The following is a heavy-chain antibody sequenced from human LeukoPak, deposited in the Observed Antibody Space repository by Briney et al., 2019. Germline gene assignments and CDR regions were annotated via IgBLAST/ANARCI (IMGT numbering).Heavy chain of an antibody. CDR2: INPNSGGT. Sequence: VSVKVSCKASGYTFTGYYMHWVRQAPGQGLEWMGWINPNSGGTNYAQKFQGRVTMTRDTSISTAYMELSRLRSDDTAVYYCARSSGWSDDAFDIWGQGTMVTVSS. V-gene: IGHV1-2*02. D-gene: IGHD6-19*01. J-gene: IGHJ3*02. CDR1: GYTFTGYY. CDR3: ARSSGWSDDAFDI.